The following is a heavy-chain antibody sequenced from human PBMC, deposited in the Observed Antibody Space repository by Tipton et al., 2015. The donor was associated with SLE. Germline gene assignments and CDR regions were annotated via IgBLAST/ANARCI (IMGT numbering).Heavy chain of an antibody. CDR2: IYHSGTT. CDR3: ARAPRYSSGYYYYMDV. J-gene: IGHJ6*03. V-gene: IGHV4-30-4*01. CDR1: GGSINSGDFY. Sequence: TLSLTCTVSGGSINSGDFYWSWIRQSPGKGLEWIGYIYHSGTTYYNPSLQSRATISVDTSENQFSLKLSSVTAADTAVYYCARAPRYSSGYYYYMDVWGKGTTVTVSS. D-gene: IGHD6-19*01.